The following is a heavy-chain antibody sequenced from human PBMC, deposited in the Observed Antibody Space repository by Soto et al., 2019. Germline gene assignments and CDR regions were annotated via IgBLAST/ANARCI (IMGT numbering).Heavy chain of an antibody. CDR1: GYTFTSYG. CDR2: ISAHNGNT. CDR3: ARGWYGDY. V-gene: IGHV1-18*01. J-gene: IGHJ4*02. Sequence: QVHLVQSGAEVKKHGASVKVSCKASGYTFTSYGITWVRQAPGEGLEWMGWISAHNGNTDYAQKLQGRVIVTRDPSTSTASMELRSLISDDTAVYYCARGWYGDYWGQGALVTVSS. D-gene: IGHD2-15*01.